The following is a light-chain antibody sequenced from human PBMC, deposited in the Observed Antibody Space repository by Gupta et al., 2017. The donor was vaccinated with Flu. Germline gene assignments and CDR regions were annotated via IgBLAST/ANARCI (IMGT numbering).Light chain of an antibody. CDR2: DAS. Sequence: SPGERATLSCRASQSVSSYLAWYQQKPGQAPRLLIYDASNRATGIPARFSGSGSGTDFTLTISSLEPEDFAVYYCQQRSNWVFGQGTKLEIK. CDR1: QSVSSY. V-gene: IGKV3-11*01. CDR3: QQRSNWV. J-gene: IGKJ2*01.